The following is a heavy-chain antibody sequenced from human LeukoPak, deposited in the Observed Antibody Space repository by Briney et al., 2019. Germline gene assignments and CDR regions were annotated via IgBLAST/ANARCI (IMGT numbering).Heavy chain of an antibody. CDR3: TRDVREAYDI. CDR2: INQDGSEK. Sequence: GGSLRLSCEASGFRFGGFWMNWVRQAPGKGPERVANINQDGSEKLYVDSVRGRFTISRDNAKNSLYLQMNSLRVEDTAVYYCTRDVREAYDIWGHGTMVTVSS. D-gene: IGHD3-16*01. J-gene: IGHJ3*02. V-gene: IGHV3-7*01. CDR1: GFRFGGFW.